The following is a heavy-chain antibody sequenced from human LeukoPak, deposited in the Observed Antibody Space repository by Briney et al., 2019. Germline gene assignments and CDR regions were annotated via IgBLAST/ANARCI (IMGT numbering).Heavy chain of an antibody. Sequence: SETLSLTCTVSGGSISSGGYYWSWIRQHPGKGLEWIGYISHSGNTYYNPSLKSRLNISADTSRNQFSLKLRSVTAADTALYFCAREGYYYDSSGPIDYWGQGTRVTVSS. D-gene: IGHD3-22*01. CDR1: GGSISSGGYY. V-gene: IGHV4-31*03. J-gene: IGHJ4*02. CDR3: AREGYYYDSSGPIDY. CDR2: ISHSGNT.